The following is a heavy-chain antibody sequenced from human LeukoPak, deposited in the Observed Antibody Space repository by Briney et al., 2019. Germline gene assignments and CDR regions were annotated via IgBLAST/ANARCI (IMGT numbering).Heavy chain of an antibody. CDR2: ISSSSSTI. CDR1: GFTFSSYS. V-gene: IGHV3-48*04. D-gene: IGHD4-23*01. CDR3: ASLSLRWSDY. Sequence: PGGSLGLSCAASGFTFSSYSMNWVRQAPGKGLEWVSYISSSSSTIYYADSVKGRFTISRDNAKNSLYLQMNSLRAEDTAVYYCASLSLRWSDYWGQGTLVTVSS. J-gene: IGHJ4*02.